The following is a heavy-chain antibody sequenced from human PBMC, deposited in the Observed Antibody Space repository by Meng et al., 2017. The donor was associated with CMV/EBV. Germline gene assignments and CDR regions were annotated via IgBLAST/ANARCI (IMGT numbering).Heavy chain of an antibody. CDR1: GSILSDYA. CDR2: ISYDGTNR. J-gene: IGHJ1*01. Sequence: GESLKISCAASGSILSDYAMYWVRHAPGKGLEWVAVISYDGTNRQYADSVKGRFTTSKDFSRKTVSLEMNRLTTEDTALYYCARGGGSGIFSDVYFQNWGQGTLVTVSS. D-gene: IGHD3-3*02. CDR3: ARGGGSGIFSDVYFQN. V-gene: IGHV3-30-3*01.